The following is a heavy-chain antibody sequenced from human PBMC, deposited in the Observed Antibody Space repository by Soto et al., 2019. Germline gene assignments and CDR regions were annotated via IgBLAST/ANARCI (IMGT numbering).Heavy chain of an antibody. CDR2: IYYSGST. V-gene: IGHV4-39*01. J-gene: IGHJ4*02. Sequence: QLQLQESGPGLVKPSETLSLTCTVSGGSISSSSYYWGWIRQPPGKGLEWIGSIYYSGSTYYNPSLKSRVTISVDTSTNQFSPKLSSVTAADTAVYYCARRAVAGTGDDYWGQGTLVTVSS. D-gene: IGHD6-19*01. CDR1: GGSISSSSYY. CDR3: ARRAVAGTGDDY.